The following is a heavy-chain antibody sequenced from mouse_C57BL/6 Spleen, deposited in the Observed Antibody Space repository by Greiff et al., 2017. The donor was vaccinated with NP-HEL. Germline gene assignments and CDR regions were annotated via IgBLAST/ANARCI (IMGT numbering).Heavy chain of an antibody. CDR2: IYPGDGDT. Sequence: QVQLQQSGPELVKPGASVTISCKASGYAFSSSWMNWVQQRPGQGLEWIGRIYPGDGDTNYNGKFKGKATLTADKSSSTAYMQLSSLTSEDSAVYFCAREGVRHAMDDWGQGTSVTVSS. CDR3: AREGVRHAMDD. J-gene: IGHJ4*01. V-gene: IGHV1-82*01. D-gene: IGHD1-2*01. CDR1: GYAFSSSW.